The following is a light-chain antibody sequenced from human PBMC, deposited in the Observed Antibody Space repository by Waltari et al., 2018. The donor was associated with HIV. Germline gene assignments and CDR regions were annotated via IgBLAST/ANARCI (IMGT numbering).Light chain of an antibody. CDR3: AAWDDSLSGSYV. Sequence: QSVLTQPPSASGTPGRRVTISCSGRSSNIGNNAVYWSQELPGTAPKLLIFGYGLRSSAVPDRFSCSKSGTAASLAISGLRSEDEADYYCAAWDDSLSGSYVFGTGTKVTVL. CDR1: SSNIGNNA. CDR2: GYG. J-gene: IGLJ1*01. V-gene: IGLV1-47*01.